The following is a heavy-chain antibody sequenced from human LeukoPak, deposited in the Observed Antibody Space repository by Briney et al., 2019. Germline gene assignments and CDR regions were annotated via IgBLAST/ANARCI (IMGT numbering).Heavy chain of an antibody. V-gene: IGHV4-31*03. Sequence: SETLSLTCTVSGGSISNGGYYWSWIRQHPGKGLEWIGYIYDSGTTYYNPALQSRVTISVDASKNQCSLKLRSVTAADTAVYFCAGAHSNSFYFDFWGQGTLVSVSS. CDR2: IYDSGTT. CDR1: GGSISNGGYY. D-gene: IGHD4-11*01. CDR3: AGAHSNSFYFDF. J-gene: IGHJ4*02.